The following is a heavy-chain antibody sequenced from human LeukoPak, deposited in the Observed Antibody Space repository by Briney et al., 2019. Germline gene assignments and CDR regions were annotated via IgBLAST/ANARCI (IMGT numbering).Heavy chain of an antibody. CDR1: GYTFTSYG. J-gene: IGHJ6*02. CDR3: ARDPNGDRLNYGMDV. CDR2: ISAYNGNT. D-gene: IGHD4-17*01. V-gene: IGHV1-18*01. Sequence: ASVKVSCKASGYTFTSYGISWVRQAPGQGLEWMGWISAYNGNTNYAQKLQGRVTMTTDTSTSTAYMELRSLRSDDTAVYYCARDPNGDRLNYGMDVWGQGTTVTVSS.